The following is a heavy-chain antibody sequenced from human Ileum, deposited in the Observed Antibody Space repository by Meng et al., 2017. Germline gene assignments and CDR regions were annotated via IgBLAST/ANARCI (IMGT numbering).Heavy chain of an antibody. CDR1: GDSITNHNW. D-gene: IGHD2-8*01. CDR2: IPHRGSS. J-gene: IGHJ4*02. Sequence: QVQLRESGPALVKPSETLSLTCAVSGDSITNHNWWAWVRQPPGKGLEWIGEIPHRGSSAYNPSLRGRLMISIDTSKNQFSLKLSSVTAADTAVYYCARAPKYCTNAVCSRPLDSWGQGTLVTVSS. CDR3: ARAPKYCTNAVCSRPLDS. V-gene: IGHV4-4*02.